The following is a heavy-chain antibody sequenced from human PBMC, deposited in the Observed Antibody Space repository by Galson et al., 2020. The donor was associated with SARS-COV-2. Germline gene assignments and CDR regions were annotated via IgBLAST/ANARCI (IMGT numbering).Heavy chain of an antibody. V-gene: IGHV2-5*01. J-gene: IGHJ4*02. Sequence: ESGPTLVKPTQTLTLTCTFSGFSLTTSGVGVGWIRQPPGKALEWLALIYWNDDKRYSPSLKSRLTITKDTSKNQVVLTMTNMDPVDTATDFCAHRTLSSLTIVRVVIVKDYFDNWGKGTLVNVSS. D-gene: IGHD3-3*01. CDR1: GFSLTTSGVG. CDR3: AHRTLSSLTIVRVVIVKDYFDN. CDR2: IYWNDDK.